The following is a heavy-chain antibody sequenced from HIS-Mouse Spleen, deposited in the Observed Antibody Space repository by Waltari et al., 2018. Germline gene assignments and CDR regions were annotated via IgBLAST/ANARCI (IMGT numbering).Heavy chain of an antibody. J-gene: IGHJ2*01. D-gene: IGHD6-13*01. CDR3: AREIPYSSSWYDWYFDL. CDR2: IYYSGST. V-gene: IGHV4-39*07. Sequence: QLQLQESGPGLVKPSETLSLTCPVPGGSIRSSSYYWGWIRQPPGKGLEWSGSIYYSGSTYYNPSLKSRVTISVDTSKNQFSLKLSSVTAADTAVYYCAREIPYSSSWYDWYFDLWGRGTLVTVSS. CDR1: GGSIRSSSYY.